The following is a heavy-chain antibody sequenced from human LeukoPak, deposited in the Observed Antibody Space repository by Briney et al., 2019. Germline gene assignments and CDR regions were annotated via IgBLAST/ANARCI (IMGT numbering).Heavy chain of an antibody. V-gene: IGHV3-30*02. Sequence: GGSLRLSCAASGFTFSSYGMHWVRQAPGKGLEWVAVIWYDGSNKYYADSVKGRFTISRDNSKNTLYLQMNSLRAEDTAVYYCAKGSSSLDYYGMDVWGQGTTVTVSS. CDR1: GFTFSSYG. CDR3: AKGSSSLDYYGMDV. J-gene: IGHJ6*02. D-gene: IGHD6-13*01. CDR2: IWYDGSNK.